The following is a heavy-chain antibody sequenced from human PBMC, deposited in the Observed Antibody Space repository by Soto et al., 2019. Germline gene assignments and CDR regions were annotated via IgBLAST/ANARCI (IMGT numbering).Heavy chain of an antibody. J-gene: IGHJ4*02. CDR1: GGSISSGDYY. CDR3: ASPTVTMVRGVNAATFDY. Sequence: SETLSLTCTVSGGSISSGDYYWSWIRQPPGKGLEWIGYIYYSGSTYYNPSLKSRVTMSVDTSKNQFSLKLSSVTAADTAVYYCASPTVTMVRGVNAATFDYWGQGTLVTVSS. CDR2: IYYSGST. V-gene: IGHV4-30-4*01. D-gene: IGHD3-10*01.